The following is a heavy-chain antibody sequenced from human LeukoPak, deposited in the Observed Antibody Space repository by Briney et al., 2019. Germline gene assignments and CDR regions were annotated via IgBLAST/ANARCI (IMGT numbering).Heavy chain of an antibody. J-gene: IGHJ4*02. Sequence: EASVKVSCKASGFTLTQYYLHWVRQAPGQGLEFVGMISPSGDSPPYAQKFQDRVTMTRDMSTSTVYMELSNLRSEDTAVYFCARLVTGSNPADFWGQGTLVTVSS. CDR1: GFTLTQYY. CDR2: ISPSGDSP. CDR3: ARLVTGSNPADF. D-gene: IGHD1-26*01. V-gene: IGHV1-46*01.